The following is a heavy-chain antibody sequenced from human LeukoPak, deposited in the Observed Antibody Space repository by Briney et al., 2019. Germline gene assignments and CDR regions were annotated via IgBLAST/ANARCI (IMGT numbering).Heavy chain of an antibody. D-gene: IGHD3-22*01. V-gene: IGHV1-69*13. CDR2: IIPIFGTA. CDR3: ARDPQYYYDSSGSDRFDP. Sequence: SVKLSCKASGGTFSSYAISWVRQAPGQGLEWMGRIIPIFGTATYAKKFQSRVTITEDQSTSTAYMKLRSLRSEDTGVYYCARDPQYYYDSSGSDRFDPWGQGTLVTVSS. J-gene: IGHJ5*02. CDR1: GGTFSSYA.